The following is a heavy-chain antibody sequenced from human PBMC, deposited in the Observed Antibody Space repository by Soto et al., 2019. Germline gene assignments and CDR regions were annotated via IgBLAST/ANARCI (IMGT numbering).Heavy chain of an antibody. CDR3: ARAGGSYSDYYYGMDV. V-gene: IGHV3-7*03. CDR1: GFTFSSYW. J-gene: IGHJ6*02. CDR2: IKQDGSEK. D-gene: IGHD3-10*01. Sequence: GGSLRLSCAASGFTFSSYWMSWVRQAPGKGLEWVANIKQDGSEKYYVESVKGRFTISRDYAKNSLYLQMNSLRAEDTAVYYCARAGGSYSDYYYGMDVWGQGTTVPVSS.